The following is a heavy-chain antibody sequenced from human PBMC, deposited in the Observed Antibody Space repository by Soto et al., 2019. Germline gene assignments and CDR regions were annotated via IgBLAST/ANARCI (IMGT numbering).Heavy chain of an antibody. D-gene: IGHD1-26*01. J-gene: IGHJ4*02. CDR1: GGSFSSYY. CDR3: ARAENSGGSYWGPEPFDY. V-gene: IGHV4-59*01. CDR2: IYYSGST. Sequence: SETLSLTCTVSGGSFSSYYWSWFRQPPGKGLEWIGYIYYSGSTNYNPSLKSRVTISVDTSKNQFSLKLSSVTAADTAVYYCARAENSGGSYWGPEPFDYWGQGTLVTVSS.